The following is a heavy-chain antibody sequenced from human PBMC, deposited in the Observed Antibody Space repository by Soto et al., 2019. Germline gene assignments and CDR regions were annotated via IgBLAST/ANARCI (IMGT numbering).Heavy chain of an antibody. D-gene: IGHD2-15*01. CDR3: ARVSCSGGSCYRGDAFDI. CDR2: IGTAGDT. Sequence: GGSLRLSCAASGFTFSSYDMHWVRQATGKGLEWVSAIGTAGDTYYPGSVKGRFTISRENAKNSLYLQMNSLRAGDTAVYYCARVSCSGGSCYRGDAFDIWGQGTMVTVSS. CDR1: GFTFSSYD. V-gene: IGHV3-13*01. J-gene: IGHJ3*02.